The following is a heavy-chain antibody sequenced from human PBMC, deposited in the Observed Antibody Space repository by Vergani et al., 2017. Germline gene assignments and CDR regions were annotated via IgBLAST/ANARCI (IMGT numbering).Heavy chain of an antibody. Sequence: EVQLVPSCAEVHKPGESLKISCQISGYSFTNYWIGWVRQMPGKGLEWMGIIHPADSDTRYSPSFQGQVTISVDKSISTAYLQRSSLRASDSAMYYCARLYGRDSSGSKYFDYWGQGTLVTVSS. V-gene: IGHV5-51*01. J-gene: IGHJ4*02. CDR3: ARLYGRDSSGSKYFDY. CDR1: GYSFTNYW. D-gene: IGHD3-22*01. CDR2: IHPADSDT.